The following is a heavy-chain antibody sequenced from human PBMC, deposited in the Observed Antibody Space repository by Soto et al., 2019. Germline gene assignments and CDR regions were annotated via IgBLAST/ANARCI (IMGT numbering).Heavy chain of an antibody. Sequence: ASVKVSCKASGYTFTGYYMHWVRQAPGQGLEWMGWINPNSGGANYAQKFQGWVTMTRDTSISTAYMELSRLRSDDTAVYYCAKAAAAAGVDYGGQETLSPSPQ. V-gene: IGHV1-2*04. CDR1: GYTFTGYY. J-gene: IGHJ4*02. D-gene: IGHD6-13*01. CDR3: AKAAAAAGVDY. CDR2: INPNSGGA.